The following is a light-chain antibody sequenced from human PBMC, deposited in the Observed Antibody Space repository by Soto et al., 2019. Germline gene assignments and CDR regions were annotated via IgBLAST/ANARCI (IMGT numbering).Light chain of an antibody. V-gene: IGLV1-44*01. Sequence: QSVLPQPPSASGTPGRRVTMPCSGGSSNIGSNSVSWYQLLPGTAPKLLIYTNDQRPSGVPDRVSGSKSGTSASLAISGLQAEDEADYYCATWDDNLSGWVFGGGTKLTV. CDR1: SSNIGSNS. CDR2: TND. CDR3: ATWDDNLSGWV. J-gene: IGLJ3*02.